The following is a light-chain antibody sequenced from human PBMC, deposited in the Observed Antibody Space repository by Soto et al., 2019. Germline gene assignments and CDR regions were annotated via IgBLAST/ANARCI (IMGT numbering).Light chain of an antibody. Sequence: EIVMTQSPATLSVSPGERATLSCRASQSVNSNLAWYQQKPGQAPRLLIYGASTRATAIPARFSGSGSGTELTLTISRLQSEDFAVYYCQQYNDWPPRTFGQGTKVEIK. CDR3: QQYNDWPPRT. V-gene: IGKV3-15*01. CDR1: QSVNSN. CDR2: GAS. J-gene: IGKJ1*01.